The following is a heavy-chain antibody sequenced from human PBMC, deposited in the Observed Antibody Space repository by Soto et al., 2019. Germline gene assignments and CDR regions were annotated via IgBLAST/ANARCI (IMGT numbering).Heavy chain of an antibody. CDR2: IYYSGST. CDR1: GGSISSYY. CDR3: ARSPDFWSGYYLDY. D-gene: IGHD3-3*01. Sequence: SSETLSLTCTVSGGSISSYYWSWIRQPPGKGLEWIGYIYYSGSTNYNPSLKSRVTISVDTSKNQFSLKLSSVTAADTAVYYCARSPDFWSGYYLDYWGQGTLVTVSS. V-gene: IGHV4-59*08. J-gene: IGHJ4*02.